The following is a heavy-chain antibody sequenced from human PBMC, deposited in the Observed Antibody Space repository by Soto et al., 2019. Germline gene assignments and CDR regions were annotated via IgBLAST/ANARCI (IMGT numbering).Heavy chain of an antibody. J-gene: IGHJ4*02. Sequence: PETLSLTCTVSGGSISSYYWSWIRQPPGKGLEWIGYIYYSGSTNYNPSLKSRVTISVDTSKNQFSLKLSSVTAADTAVYYCARAGCDFWSGYLYYFDYWGQGTLVTVSS. D-gene: IGHD3-3*01. CDR3: ARAGCDFWSGYLYYFDY. V-gene: IGHV4-59*01. CDR2: IYYSGST. CDR1: GGSISSYY.